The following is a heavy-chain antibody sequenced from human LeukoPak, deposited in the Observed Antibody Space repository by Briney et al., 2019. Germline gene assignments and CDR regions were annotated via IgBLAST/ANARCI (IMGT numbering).Heavy chain of an antibody. J-gene: IGHJ4*02. Sequence: GGSLRLSCAASGFTFSSYAMSWVRQAPGKGLDWVSAISGSGGSTYYADSVNGRFTISGDNSKNTLYLQMNSLRAEDTAVYYCAKKSETTYYDILTGYPAGEDYWGQGTLVTVSS. CDR1: GFTFSSYA. CDR3: AKKSETTYYDILTGYPAGEDY. D-gene: IGHD3-9*01. V-gene: IGHV3-23*01. CDR2: ISGSGGST.